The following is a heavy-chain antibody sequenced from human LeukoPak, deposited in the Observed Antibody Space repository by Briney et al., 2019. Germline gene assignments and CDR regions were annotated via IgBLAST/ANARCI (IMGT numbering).Heavy chain of an antibody. CDR1: GGSFSGYY. V-gene: IGHV4-34*01. J-gene: IGHJ4*02. CDR2: INHSGST. CDR3: ARQSSSSWMRY. Sequence: SETLSLTCAVYGGSFSGYYWSWIRQPPGKGLEWIGEINHSGSTNYNPSLKSRVTISVDTSKNQSSLKLSSVTAADTAVYYCARQSSSSWMRYWGQGTLVTVSS. D-gene: IGHD6-13*01.